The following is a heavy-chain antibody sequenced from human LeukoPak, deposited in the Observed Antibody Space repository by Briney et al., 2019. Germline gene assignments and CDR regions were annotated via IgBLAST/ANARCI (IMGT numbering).Heavy chain of an antibody. J-gene: IGHJ4*02. Sequence: PSETLSLTCTVSGYSISSGYYWGWIRQPPGKGLEWIGSIYHSGSTYYNPSLKSRVTISIDTSKNQFSLKLSSVTAADTAVYYCARVEQWLVPGGYWGQGTLVIVSS. CDR3: ARVEQWLVPGGY. D-gene: IGHD6-19*01. CDR1: GYSISSGYY. V-gene: IGHV4-38-2*02. CDR2: IYHSGST.